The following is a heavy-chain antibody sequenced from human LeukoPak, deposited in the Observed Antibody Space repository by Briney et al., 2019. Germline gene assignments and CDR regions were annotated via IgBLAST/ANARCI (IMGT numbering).Heavy chain of an antibody. Sequence: HPGGSLRLSCAASGFSFTTYDMNWVRQAPGKGLEWVSAISGGGGSTYYADSVKGRFTISRDNSKNTVYLQMNSLRAEDTAVYYCAKALGYYNGNNYYPQDYWGQGTLVTVSS. CDR1: GFSFTTYD. J-gene: IGHJ4*02. V-gene: IGHV3-23*01. CDR2: ISGGGGST. D-gene: IGHD1-1*01. CDR3: AKALGYYNGNNYYPQDY.